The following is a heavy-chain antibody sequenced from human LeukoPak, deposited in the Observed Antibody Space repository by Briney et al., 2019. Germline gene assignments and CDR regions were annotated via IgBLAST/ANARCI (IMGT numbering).Heavy chain of an antibody. D-gene: IGHD2-15*01. J-gene: IGHJ5*02. Sequence: GASVKVSCKASGYTFTSYDINWVRQATGQGLEWMGWMNPNSGNTGYAQKFQGRVTMTRNTSISTAYLELSSLRSEDTAVYYCARSIPLSVVVQRGWFDPWGQGTLVTVSS. CDR1: GYTFTSYD. CDR3: ARSIPLSVVVQRGWFDP. V-gene: IGHV1-8*01. CDR2: MNPNSGNT.